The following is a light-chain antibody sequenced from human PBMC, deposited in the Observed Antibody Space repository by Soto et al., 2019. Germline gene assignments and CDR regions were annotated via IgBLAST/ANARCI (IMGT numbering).Light chain of an antibody. V-gene: IGKV1-33*01. J-gene: IGKJ4*01. CDR1: QDIKNY. CDR3: QQSDDLPRT. CDR2: LAS. Sequence: DIQMTQSPSSLSASVGDRVTITCQASQDIKNYLNWYQQKPGKAPKLLMYLASTLETGVPSRFSGGGSGTHFTFTISNLQPEGIATYYCQQSDDLPRTFGGGTKV.